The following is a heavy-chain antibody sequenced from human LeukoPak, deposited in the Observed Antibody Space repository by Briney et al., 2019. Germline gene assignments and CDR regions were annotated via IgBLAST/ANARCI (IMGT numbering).Heavy chain of an antibody. CDR1: GGSISTYF. Sequence: SETLSLTCTVSGGSISTYFWSWIRQPPGKGLEWIGEINHSGSTNYNPSLKSRVTISVDTSKNQFSLKLSSVTAADTAVYYCARGLIYYDSSGYYYLSSKGYYFDYWGQGTLVTVSS. CDR2: INHSGST. J-gene: IGHJ4*02. V-gene: IGHV4-34*01. CDR3: ARGLIYYDSSGYYYLSSKGYYFDY. D-gene: IGHD3-22*01.